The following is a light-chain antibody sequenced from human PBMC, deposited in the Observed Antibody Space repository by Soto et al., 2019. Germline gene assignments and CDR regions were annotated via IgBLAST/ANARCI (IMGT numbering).Light chain of an antibody. CDR2: AAS. CDR3: QQHGSWGIT. V-gene: IGKV3-20*01. CDR1: QSVSSNS. Sequence: EIVLTHSPATLSLSPWESATLSCRTSQSVSSNSLAWHQQKPGQAPRLLMYAASSRAAGIPDRFSGSGSGTDFTLTISRLEPEDFAVYYCQQHGSWGITFGPGTKVDIK. J-gene: IGKJ3*01.